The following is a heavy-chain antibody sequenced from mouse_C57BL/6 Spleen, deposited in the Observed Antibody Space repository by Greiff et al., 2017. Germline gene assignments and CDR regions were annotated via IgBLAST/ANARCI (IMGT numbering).Heavy chain of an antibody. D-gene: IGHD1-1*01. CDR2: ISSGSSTI. CDR3: ARDYGSSYGWYFDV. CDR1: GFTFSDYG. J-gene: IGHJ1*03. Sequence: EVQLVESGGGLVKPGGSLKLSCAASGFTFSDYGMHWVRQAPEKGLEWVAYISSGSSTIYYADKVKGRFTISRDNAKNTLFLQMTSLRSEDTAMYYCARDYGSSYGWYFDVWGTGTTVTVSS. V-gene: IGHV5-17*01.